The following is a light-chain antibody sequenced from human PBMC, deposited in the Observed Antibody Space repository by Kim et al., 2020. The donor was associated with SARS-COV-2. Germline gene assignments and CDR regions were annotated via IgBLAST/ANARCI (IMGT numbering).Light chain of an antibody. CDR2: DAS. CDR3: QQYKSNPWT. Sequence: DIQMTQSPSTLSASVGDRVTITCRASQSISNWLAWYQQKPGKAPNVLIYDASSLESGVPSRFSGTGSGTEFTLTISSLQPDDFATYHCQQYKSNPWTFGQGTKVEIK. V-gene: IGKV1-5*01. J-gene: IGKJ1*01. CDR1: QSISNW.